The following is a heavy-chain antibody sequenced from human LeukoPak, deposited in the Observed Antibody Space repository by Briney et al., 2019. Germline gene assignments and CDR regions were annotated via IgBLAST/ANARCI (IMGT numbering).Heavy chain of an antibody. J-gene: IGHJ2*01. D-gene: IGHD6-25*01. CDR3: ARQGGGFWYFDL. Sequence: WIGYIYYSGSTNYNPSLKSRVTISVDTSKNQFSLKLSSVTAADTAVYYCARQGGGFWYFDLWGRGTLVTVSS. CDR2: IYYSGST. V-gene: IGHV4-59*08.